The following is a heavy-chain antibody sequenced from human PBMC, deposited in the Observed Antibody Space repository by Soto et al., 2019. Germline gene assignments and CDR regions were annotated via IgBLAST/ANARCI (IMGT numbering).Heavy chain of an antibody. CDR3: ARADSSGGYYYYYGMDV. Sequence: HTLELNCAVSGESVSSVGAPLNWIRQSPSRGLEWLGRTYYRSKWYNDYAVSVKSRITINPDTSKNQFSLQLNSVTPEDTAVYYCARADSSGGYYYYYGMDVWGQGTTVTVSS. CDR1: GESVSSVGAP. J-gene: IGHJ6*02. D-gene: IGHD6-19*01. CDR2: TYYRSKWYN. V-gene: IGHV6-1*01.